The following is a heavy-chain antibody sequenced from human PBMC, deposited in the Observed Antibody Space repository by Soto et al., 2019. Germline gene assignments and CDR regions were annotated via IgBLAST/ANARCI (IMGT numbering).Heavy chain of an antibody. V-gene: IGHV4-39*01. Sequence: QLQLQESGPGLVKPSETLSLTCTVSGGSISSSSYYWGWIRQPPGKGLEWIGSIYYSGSTYYNPSLKSRVTISVDTSKNQFSLKLRSVTAADTAVYYCARPKIVGATPNWFDPWGQGTLVTVSS. D-gene: IGHD1-26*01. CDR2: IYYSGST. CDR1: GGSISSSSYY. CDR3: ARPKIVGATPNWFDP. J-gene: IGHJ5*02.